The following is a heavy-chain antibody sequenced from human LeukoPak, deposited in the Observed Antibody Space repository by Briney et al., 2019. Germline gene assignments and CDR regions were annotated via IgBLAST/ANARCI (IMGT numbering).Heavy chain of an antibody. CDR2: INPNSGGT. D-gene: IGHD6-13*01. Sequence: ASVKVSCKASGYTFTGYYTHWVRQAPGQGLEWMGRINPNSGGTNYAQKFQGRVTMTRDTSISTAYMELSRLRSDDTTVYYCARAVAAGYYYMDVWGKGTTVTVSS. CDR1: GYTFTGYY. CDR3: ARAVAAGYYYMDV. V-gene: IGHV1-2*06. J-gene: IGHJ6*03.